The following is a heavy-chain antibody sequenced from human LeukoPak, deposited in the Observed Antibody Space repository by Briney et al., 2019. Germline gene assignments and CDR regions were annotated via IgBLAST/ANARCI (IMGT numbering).Heavy chain of an antibody. CDR3: ANVGSGYYFDY. CDR2: IFSGGTT. Sequence: SXRLXCAASGFTVSSNYMTWVRQAPGXGLEWVSVIFSGGTTYYADSVKGRFTISRDNSKNTLYLQMNSLRAEDTAVYYCANVGSGYYFDYWGQGTLVTVSS. J-gene: IGHJ4*02. D-gene: IGHD3-22*01. CDR1: GFTVSSNY. V-gene: IGHV3-53*01.